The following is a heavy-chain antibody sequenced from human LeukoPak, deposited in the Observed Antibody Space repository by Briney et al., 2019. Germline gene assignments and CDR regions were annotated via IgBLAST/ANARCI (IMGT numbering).Heavy chain of an antibody. Sequence: GESLKISCKASGYRFTTYWISWVRQMPGKGLEWMGIIYPGDSDTRYSPSFEGQVTISADKSITTAYLQWSSLKASDTAMYYCARQITDQSSGYDSIDYWGQGTQVTVSS. J-gene: IGHJ4*02. CDR2: IYPGDSDT. CDR3: ARQITDQSSGYDSIDY. CDR1: GYRFTTYW. V-gene: IGHV5-51*01. D-gene: IGHD5-12*01.